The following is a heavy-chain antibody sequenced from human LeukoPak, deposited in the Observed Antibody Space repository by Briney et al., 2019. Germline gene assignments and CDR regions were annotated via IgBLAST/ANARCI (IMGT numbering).Heavy chain of an antibody. Sequence: SETLSLTCTVSGGSISSYYWSWIRQPAGKGLEWIGRIYTSGSTNYNPSLKSRVTMSVDTSKNQFPLKLSSVTAADTAVYYCVREILYCSGGSCYRGPFDNWGQGTLVTVSA. D-gene: IGHD2-15*01. V-gene: IGHV4-4*07. CDR1: GGSISSYY. CDR3: VREILYCSGGSCYRGPFDN. J-gene: IGHJ4*02. CDR2: IYTSGST.